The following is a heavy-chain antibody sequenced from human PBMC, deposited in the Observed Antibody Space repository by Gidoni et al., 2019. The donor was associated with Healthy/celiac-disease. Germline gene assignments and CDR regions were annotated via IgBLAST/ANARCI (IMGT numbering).Heavy chain of an antibody. J-gene: IGHJ6*02. CDR2: IKSKTDGGTT. Sequence: EVQLVESGGGLVKPGGSLRLSCAASGFTFGKAWMSWVRQATGKGLEWVGRIKSKTDGGTTDYAAPVKGRFTISRDDSKNTLYLQMNSLKTEDTAVYYCTTDVPYYYGMDVWGQGTTVTVSS. CDR3: TTDVPYYYGMDV. CDR1: GFTFGKAW. V-gene: IGHV3-15*01.